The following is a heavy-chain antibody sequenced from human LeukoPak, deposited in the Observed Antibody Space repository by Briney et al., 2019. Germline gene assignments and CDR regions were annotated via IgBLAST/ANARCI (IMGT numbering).Heavy chain of an antibody. CDR2: IIPIFGTA. CDR3: ARTAVVTAIGYYYYMDV. D-gene: IGHD2-21*02. J-gene: IGHJ6*03. Sequence: GASVKVSCKASGGTFSSYAISWVRQAPGQGLEWMGGIIPIFGTANYAQKFQGRVTITTDESTSTAYMELSSLRSEDTAVYYCARTAVVTAIGYYYYMDVWGKGTTVTVSS. CDR1: GGTFSSYA. V-gene: IGHV1-69*05.